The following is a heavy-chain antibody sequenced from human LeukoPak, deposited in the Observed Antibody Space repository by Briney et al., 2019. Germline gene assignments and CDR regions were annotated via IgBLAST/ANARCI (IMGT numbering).Heavy chain of an antibody. V-gene: IGHV4-38-2*01. CDR2: ISHSGNT. CDR3: ARVTGAVADENWFDP. J-gene: IGHJ5*02. D-gene: IGHD6-19*01. CDR1: GYSISRGYY. Sequence: PSETLSLTCVVSGYSISRGYYWGWLRQPPGKGLEGIGSISHSGNTYYNPSLKSRFTISGDTSKNQFSLKLSSVTTADTAVYYCARVTGAVADENWFDPWGQGTLVTVSS.